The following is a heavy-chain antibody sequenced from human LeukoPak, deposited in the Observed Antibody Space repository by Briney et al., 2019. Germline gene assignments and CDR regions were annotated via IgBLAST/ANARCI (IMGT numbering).Heavy chain of an antibody. Sequence: PSETLSLTCTVSGGSISSYYWSWIRQPPGKGLEWIGYIYYSGSTNYKPSLKSRVTISVDTSKNQFSLKLSSVTAADTAVYYCARVISVAGTPSYFDYWGQGTLVTVSS. D-gene: IGHD6-19*01. CDR1: GGSISSYY. J-gene: IGHJ4*02. V-gene: IGHV4-59*01. CDR3: ARVISVAGTPSYFDY. CDR2: IYYSGST.